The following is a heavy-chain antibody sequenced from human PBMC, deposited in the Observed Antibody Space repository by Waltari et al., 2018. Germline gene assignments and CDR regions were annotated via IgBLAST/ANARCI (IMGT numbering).Heavy chain of an antibody. Sequence: EVRLVESGGGLVQPGGSLRLSCAASGFRISDYWMSWVRQDPGKGVEWVGNKSPETGETHYVDSLKGRFTISRDNAKNSLYLQMTSLGVEDTAVYYCARDPVTMDWGQGTLVTVSS. D-gene: IGHD3-10*01. J-gene: IGHJ4*02. CDR3: ARDPVTMD. CDR1: GFRISDYW. CDR2: KSPETGET. V-gene: IGHV3-7*01.